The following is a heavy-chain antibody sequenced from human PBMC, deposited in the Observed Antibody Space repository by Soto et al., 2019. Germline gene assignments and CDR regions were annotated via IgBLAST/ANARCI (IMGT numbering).Heavy chain of an antibody. CDR1: GFTFDDYA. V-gene: IGHV3-9*01. CDR2: ISWNSGSI. Sequence: EVQLVESGGGLVQPGRSLRLSCAASGFTFDDYAMHWVRQAPGKGLEWVSGISWNSGSIGYADSVKGRFTISRDNAKNSLYLQMNSLRAEDTALYYCAKDSGLVLSFYFVYWGQGTLVTVSS. D-gene: IGHD6-19*01. J-gene: IGHJ4*02. CDR3: AKDSGLVLSFYFVY.